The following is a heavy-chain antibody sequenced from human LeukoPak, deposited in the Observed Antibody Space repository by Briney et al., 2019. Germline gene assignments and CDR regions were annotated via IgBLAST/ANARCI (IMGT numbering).Heavy chain of an antibody. CDR1: GYSFTSYW. J-gene: IGHJ6*03. CDR3: ARQGCSSTSCYRGGEWYYYMDV. D-gene: IGHD2-2*02. V-gene: IGHV5-51*01. CDR2: IYPGDSDT. Sequence: GESLKISCKGSGYSFTSYWIGWVRQMPGKGLEWMGIIYPGDSDTRYSPSFQGQVTISADKSISTAYLQWSSLKASDTAMYYCARQGCSSTSCYRGGEWYYYMDVWGKGTTVTVSS.